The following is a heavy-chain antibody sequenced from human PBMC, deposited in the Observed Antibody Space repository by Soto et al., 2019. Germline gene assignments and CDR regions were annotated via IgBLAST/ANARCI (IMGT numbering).Heavy chain of an antibody. D-gene: IGHD5-18*01. CDR2: ISGSGKTT. CDR1: GFTFSDYY. J-gene: IGHJ5*02. Sequence: QVQLVESGGGLVKPGGSLRLSCAASGFTFSDYYMTWLRQAPGKGLEWISCISGSGKTTHFADSLEGRFTISRDNAKNPVYREMNRLRAEDAAVYYCARVAGYSSSVYFCWFDPWGSGTLVTVSS. V-gene: IGHV3-11*01. CDR3: ARVAGYSSSVYFCWFDP.